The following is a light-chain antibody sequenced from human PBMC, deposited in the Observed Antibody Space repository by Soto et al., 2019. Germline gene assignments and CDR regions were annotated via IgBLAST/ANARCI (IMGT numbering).Light chain of an antibody. CDR2: DAS. V-gene: IGKV1-5*01. CDR3: QHYWGT. J-gene: IGKJ1*01. CDR1: QTISTW. Sequence: DIQMTQSPSTLSASVGDRVTLTCRASQTISTWLAWYQHKPRKPPKLLIYDASSLESGVSSRFSGSGSGTEFTLTITNLQSDDFATCYCQHYWGTFGQGTKVEIK.